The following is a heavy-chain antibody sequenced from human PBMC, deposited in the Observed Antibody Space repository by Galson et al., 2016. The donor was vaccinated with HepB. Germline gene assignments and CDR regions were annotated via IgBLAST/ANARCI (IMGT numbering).Heavy chain of an antibody. CDR2: IRYDGTNK. V-gene: IGHV3-33*03. D-gene: IGHD2-15*01. CDR1: GFTFSHHG. Sequence: SLRLSCAASGFTFSHHGMHWVRQAPGKGLEWVAVIRYDGTNKYYADSVKGRFTISRDNSKNTLYLQMNSLRAEDTAVYYCAGLDCSGGTCYDYWGQGTLVTVAS. J-gene: IGHJ4*02. CDR3: AGLDCSGGTCYDY.